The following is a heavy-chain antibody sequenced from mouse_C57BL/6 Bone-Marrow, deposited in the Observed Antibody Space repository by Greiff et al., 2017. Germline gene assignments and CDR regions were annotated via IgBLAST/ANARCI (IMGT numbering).Heavy chain of an antibody. J-gene: IGHJ2*01. D-gene: IGHD2-10*01. CDR3: TRSGALLFRYFDC. Sequence: QVQLHQPGAELVKPGASVKLSCMASGYTFTSYWLHWVKQRPGQGLEWIGMIHPNSGSTNYNETFKSKATLTVDKSSCTDYMQLSSLTSEDSAVYCCTRSGALLFRYFDCWGKGTTLTVSS. CDR1: GYTFTSYW. CDR2: IHPNSGST. V-gene: IGHV1-64*01.